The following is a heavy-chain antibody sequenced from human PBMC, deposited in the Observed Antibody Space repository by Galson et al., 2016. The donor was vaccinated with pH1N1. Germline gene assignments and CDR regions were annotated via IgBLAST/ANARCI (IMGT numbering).Heavy chain of an antibody. Sequence: SVKVSCKASGYTFASYAINWVRQVPGQGLEWMGWIHTTTGDPSYGQGFTGRFVFSLDTSVTTAYLQISSLKTEDAAVYYCARESYRCSGGSCYFDSWGQGTLLTVSS. CDR2: IHTTTGDP. J-gene: IGHJ4*02. D-gene: IGHD2-15*01. V-gene: IGHV7-4-1*02. CDR3: ARESYRCSGGSCYFDS. CDR1: GYTFASYA.